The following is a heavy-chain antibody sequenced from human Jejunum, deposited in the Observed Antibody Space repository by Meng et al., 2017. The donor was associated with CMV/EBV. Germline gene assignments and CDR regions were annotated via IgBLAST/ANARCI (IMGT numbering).Heavy chain of an antibody. CDR2: ITGSGMAT. CDR3: ARRARGYSYGDWYFDS. D-gene: IGHD5-18*01. Sequence: SGFTSSSYAMSWVRQTPGKGLDWVAFITGSGMATYYADSVKGRFTISRDNSKNTLYLQVNSLRAEDTAIYYCARRARGYSYGDWYFDSWGQGTLVTVSS. J-gene: IGHJ4*02. CDR1: GFTSSSYA. V-gene: IGHV3-23*05.